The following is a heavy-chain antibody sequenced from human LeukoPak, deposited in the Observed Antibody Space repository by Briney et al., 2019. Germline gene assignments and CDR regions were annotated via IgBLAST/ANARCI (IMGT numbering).Heavy chain of an antibody. V-gene: IGHV1-2*02. Sequence: ASVRVSCKASGYTFSGYYIHWVRQAPGQGLEWVGWINPNNGDTNYAQKFQGSVTMTRDTSISTAYMELNSLRSDDTAVYYCARGGSCSGGSCYPDYWGQGTLVTVSS. CDR3: ARGGSCSGGSCYPDY. D-gene: IGHD2-15*01. CDR1: GYTFSGYY. CDR2: INPNNGDT. J-gene: IGHJ4*02.